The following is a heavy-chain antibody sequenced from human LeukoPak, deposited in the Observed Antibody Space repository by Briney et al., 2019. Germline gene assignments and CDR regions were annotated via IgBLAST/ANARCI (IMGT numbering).Heavy chain of an antibody. CDR1: GDSINPYY. CDR2: IFYRGST. Sequence: SETLSLTXTVSGDSINPYYWSWIRQPPGEGLEWIGYIFYRGSTNYNAALKSRVAISLDTSKNQFSLKLNSVSAADTAVYYCAGTTGRYFEYWGQGILVTVSS. J-gene: IGHJ4*02. V-gene: IGHV4-59*01. D-gene: IGHD1-26*01. CDR3: AGTTGRYFEY.